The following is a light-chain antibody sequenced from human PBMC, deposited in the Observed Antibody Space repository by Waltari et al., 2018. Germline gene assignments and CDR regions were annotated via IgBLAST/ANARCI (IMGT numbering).Light chain of an antibody. CDR1: XLGXXX. CDR3: QAWDSSTX. V-gene: IGLV3-1*01. J-gene: IGLJ2*01. Sequence: SYELTXPPSVSVSPGQTASITCXXDXLGXXXACWYQQKPGQSPVLVIYQDSKRPSGIPQRFSGSNSGNXATLTISGTQXMDEADYXCQAWDSSTXXGGGTKLTVL. CDR2: QDS.